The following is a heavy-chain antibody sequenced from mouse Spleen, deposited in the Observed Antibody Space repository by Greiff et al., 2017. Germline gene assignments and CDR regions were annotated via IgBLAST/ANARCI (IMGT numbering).Heavy chain of an antibody. D-gene: IGHD1-1*01. CDR2: ILPGSGST. J-gene: IGHJ2*01. V-gene: IGHV1-9*01. Sequence: VQRVESGAELMKPGASVKISCKATGYTFSSYWIEWVKQRPGHGLEWIGEILPGSGSTNYNEKFKGKATFTADTSSNTAYMQLSSLTSEDSAVYYCARSVHLLLFDYWGQGTTLTVSS. CDR3: ARSVHLLLFDY. CDR1: GYTFSSYW.